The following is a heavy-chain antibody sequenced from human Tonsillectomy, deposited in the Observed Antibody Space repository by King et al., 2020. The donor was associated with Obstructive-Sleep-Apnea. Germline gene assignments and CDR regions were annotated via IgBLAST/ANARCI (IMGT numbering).Heavy chain of an antibody. V-gene: IGHV3-9*01. CDR2: ISWNSGGI. D-gene: IGHD3-10*01. CDR1: GFTFYDYA. CDR3: VRVVYGSGSYRFDP. Sequence: VQLVESGGGLVQPGRSLRLSCVASGFTFYDYAMHLVRQAPGKGLGWGSGISWNSGGIAYSEFVKGRFTILRENAKNSLYLQMNSLRPEDTALYYCVRVVYGSGSYRFDPWGQGTLVTVSS. J-gene: IGHJ5*02.